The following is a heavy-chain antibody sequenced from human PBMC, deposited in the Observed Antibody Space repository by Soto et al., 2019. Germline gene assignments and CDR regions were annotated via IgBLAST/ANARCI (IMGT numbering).Heavy chain of an antibody. D-gene: IGHD2-15*01. CDR2: ISTFSGKK. CDR3: AREGVRYCSVRSCYSGWFDP. J-gene: IGHJ5*02. V-gene: IGHV1-18*04. Sequence: QFHLVQSGAEVKKPGDAVRVSCKASGYPFTSYDIYWVRQAPGQGLELMGWISTFSGKKNYTQKFQDRVTMTTDTSTTTAYMDLRSLRSDDSAVYYCAREGVRYCSVRSCYSGWFDPWGQGTLVTVSS. CDR1: GYPFTSYD.